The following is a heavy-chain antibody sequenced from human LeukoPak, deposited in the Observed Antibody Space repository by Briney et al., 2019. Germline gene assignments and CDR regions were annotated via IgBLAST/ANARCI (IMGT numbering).Heavy chain of an antibody. CDR1: GYTFTGFY. Sequence: LGASVKVSCKASGYTFTGFYIHWVRQAPGQGLEWMAWINPRNGGSHSAQKFQGRVTMTRDTSISTAYMELSRLRSDDAAVYYCARVAYYDYVWGSHEWGQGTLVTVSS. CDR3: ARVAYYDYVWGSHE. CDR2: INPRNGGS. V-gene: IGHV1-2*03. J-gene: IGHJ4*02. D-gene: IGHD3-16*01.